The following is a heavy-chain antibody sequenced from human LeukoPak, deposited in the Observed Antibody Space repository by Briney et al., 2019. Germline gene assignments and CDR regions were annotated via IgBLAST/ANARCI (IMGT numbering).Heavy chain of an antibody. V-gene: IGHV3-74*01. J-gene: IGHJ5*02. D-gene: IGHD3-10*01. Sequence: GGSLRLSCAASGFTFTTYWMHWVRQAPGKGLVWVSRINTDGTSTSYADSVKGRFTISRDNSKNTLYLQMNSLRAEDTAVYYCARDALIWFGELLSYNCFDPWGQGTLVTVSS. CDR3: ARDALIWFGELLSYNCFDP. CDR1: GFTFTTYW. CDR2: INTDGTST.